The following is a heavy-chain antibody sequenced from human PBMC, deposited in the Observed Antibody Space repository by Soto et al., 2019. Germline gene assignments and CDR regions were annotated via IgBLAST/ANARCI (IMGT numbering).Heavy chain of an antibody. Sequence: QMQLVESGGAVVQPGMSLRVSCAASGSSFISSGMHWVRQARDKGLEWVASLSYDGNFAHYADSVKGRFTISRVNSRKTLYLDMKSLRPDDSAVYYCAKGWFRSSDYWGQGTLVTVSS. J-gene: IGHJ4*02. CDR3: AKGWFRSSDY. V-gene: IGHV3-30*18. CDR1: GSSFISSG. D-gene: IGHD1-26*01. CDR2: LSYDGNFA.